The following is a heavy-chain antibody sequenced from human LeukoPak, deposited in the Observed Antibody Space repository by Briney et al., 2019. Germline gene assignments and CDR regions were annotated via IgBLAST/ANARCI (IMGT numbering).Heavy chain of an antibody. CDR3: AQGQGAYGDLRGLFDY. Sequence: SVKVSCKASGGAFSSYALSWVRQAPGQGLEWMGGIIPIFGTPNYAQKFQDRVTITTDESTSTAYMELSSLRSEDTAVYYCAQGQGAYGDLRGLFDYRGQGTLVTVSS. J-gene: IGHJ4*02. CDR2: IIPIFGTP. D-gene: IGHD4-17*01. CDR1: GGAFSSYA. V-gene: IGHV1-69*05.